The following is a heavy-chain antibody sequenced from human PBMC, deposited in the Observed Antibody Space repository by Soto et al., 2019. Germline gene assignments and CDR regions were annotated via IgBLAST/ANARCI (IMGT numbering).Heavy chain of an antibody. V-gene: IGHV4-59*01. CDR2: IYYSGST. CDR1: GGSISSYY. D-gene: IGHD3-22*01. CDR3: ARAGNYYDSSGYYCVFDY. J-gene: IGHJ4*02. Sequence: SETLSLTCTVSGGSISSYYWSWIRQPPGKGLEWIGYIYYSGSTNYNPSLKSRVTISVDTSKNQFSLKLSSVTAADTAVYYCARAGNYYDSSGYYCVFDYWGQGTLVTVSS.